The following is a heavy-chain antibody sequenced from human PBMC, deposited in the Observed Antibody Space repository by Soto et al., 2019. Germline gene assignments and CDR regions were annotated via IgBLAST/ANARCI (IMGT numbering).Heavy chain of an antibody. V-gene: IGHV1-3*01. CDR2: INPGNGNT. Sequence: ASVKVSCKASGYTFTSYGINWVRQAPGRGLEWMGWINPGNGNTKYSQQFQGRVIIDRDTSASTAYMELSSLRSEDTAVYYCARGGQITVVRGVIASDVFDIWGQGTMVTVSS. D-gene: IGHD3-10*01. J-gene: IGHJ3*02. CDR1: GYTFTSYG. CDR3: ARGGQITVVRGVIASDVFDI.